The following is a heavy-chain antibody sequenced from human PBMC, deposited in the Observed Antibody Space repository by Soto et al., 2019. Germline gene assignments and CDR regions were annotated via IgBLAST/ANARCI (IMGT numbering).Heavy chain of an antibody. D-gene: IGHD1-20*01. CDR2: IHSDGTST. Sequence: EVQLVESGGGLVQPGGSLRLSCTSSGFSITGSWMHGVRHAPGTGLLWVSRIHSDGTSTSYADSVKGRFTISRDNDRSRVYMQIDCYGPDGTGVYYCVRKGCKSKNKFYITNVFDFWGQGTMVTVSS. CDR1: GFSITGSW. J-gene: IGHJ3*01. CDR3: VRKGCKSKNKFYITNVFDF. V-gene: IGHV3-74*01.